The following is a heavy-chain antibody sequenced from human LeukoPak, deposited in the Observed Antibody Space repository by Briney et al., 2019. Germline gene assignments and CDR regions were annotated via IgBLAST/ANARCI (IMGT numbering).Heavy chain of an antibody. CDR1: GGSFSGYY. D-gene: IGHD3-10*01. V-gene: IGHV4-34*01. J-gene: IGHJ4*02. CDR2: INHSGST. Sequence: SETLSLTCAVYGGSFSGYYWSWIRQPPGKGLEWIGEINHSGSTNYNPSLKSRVTISVDKSKNQFSLKLGSVTAADTAVYYCATGFGESYFDYWGQGTLVTVSS. CDR3: ATGFGESYFDY.